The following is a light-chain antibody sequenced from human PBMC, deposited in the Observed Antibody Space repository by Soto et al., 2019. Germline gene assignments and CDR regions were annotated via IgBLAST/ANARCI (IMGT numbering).Light chain of an antibody. J-gene: IGKJ1*01. CDR1: QSISRL. Sequence: DIQMNQSPPTLSAFVGDRVTITCRASQSISRLLAWFQQKPGKAPKLLIYQASTLETGVPSRFSGSGPGTEFTLTISSLQPDDFATYYCQHYNGCSWTFGQGTKVDIK. CDR2: QAS. CDR3: QHYNGCSWT. V-gene: IGKV1-5*03.